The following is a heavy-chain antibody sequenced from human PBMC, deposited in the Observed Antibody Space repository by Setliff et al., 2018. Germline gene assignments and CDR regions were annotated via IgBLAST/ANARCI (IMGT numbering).Heavy chain of an antibody. Sequence: KTSETLSLTCTVSGGSISHHYWSWIRQPPGKGLEWVGYMYNSGNTNYNPSLRRRVAISVDKSKNQFSLKLSSVTAADTAVYYCARALLWFGEGMDVWGKGTTVTSP. CDR1: GGSISHHY. D-gene: IGHD3-10*01. CDR3: ARALLWFGEGMDV. J-gene: IGHJ6*03. V-gene: IGHV4-59*11. CDR2: MYNSGNT.